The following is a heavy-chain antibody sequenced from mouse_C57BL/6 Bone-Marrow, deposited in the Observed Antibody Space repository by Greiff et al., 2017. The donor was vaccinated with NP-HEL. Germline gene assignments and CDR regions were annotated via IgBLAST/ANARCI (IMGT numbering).Heavy chain of an antibody. CDR2: IDPSDSYT. V-gene: IGHV1-50*01. CDR1: SYTFTSYW. CDR3: ASQLRLPYYAMDY. Sequence: QVQLQQPGAELVKPGASVKLSCKASSYTFTSYWMQWVKQRPGQGLEWIGEIDPSDSYTNYNQKFKGKATLTVDTSSSTAYMQLSSLTSEDSAVYYCASQLRLPYYAMDYWGQGTSVTVSS. J-gene: IGHJ4*01. D-gene: IGHD3-2*02.